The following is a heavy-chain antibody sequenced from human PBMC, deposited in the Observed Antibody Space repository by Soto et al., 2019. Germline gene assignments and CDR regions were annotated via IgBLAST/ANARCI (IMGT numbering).Heavy chain of an antibody. V-gene: IGHV4-31*03. CDR3: ATVRWELHDAFDI. J-gene: IGHJ3*02. CDR1: GGSISTGGYY. D-gene: IGHD1-26*01. Sequence: QVQLQESGPGLVKPSHTLSLTCTVSGGSISTGGYYWSWIRQHPGRGLQWIGYIYHSGMTFSNPSLQSRVAISIDTSMNKFPLKLISVTAADTAVYYCATVRWELHDAFDIWGQGTMVSVSS. CDR2: IYHSGMT.